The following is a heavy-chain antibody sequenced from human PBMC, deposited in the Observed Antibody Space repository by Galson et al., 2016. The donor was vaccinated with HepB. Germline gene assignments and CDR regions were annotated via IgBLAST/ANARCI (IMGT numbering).Heavy chain of an antibody. Sequence: SVKVSCKASGGTFSNYAISWVRQAPGRGLEWMGGIIPIFGTANYAQKFQGRVTITADESTSTAYMELSSLRSEDTAVYYCARGGRTVTAYWYFDLWGRGTLVTVSS. V-gene: IGHV1-69*13. CDR1: GGTFSNYA. J-gene: IGHJ2*01. CDR3: ARGGRTVTAYWYFDL. D-gene: IGHD4-11*01. CDR2: IIPIFGTA.